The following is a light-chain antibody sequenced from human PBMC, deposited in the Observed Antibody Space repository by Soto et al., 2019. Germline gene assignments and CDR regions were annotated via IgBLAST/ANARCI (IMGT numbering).Light chain of an antibody. CDR3: QQYYATPPT. J-gene: IGKJ1*01. V-gene: IGKV4-1*01. CDR1: QGVLYTSNNKNY. CDR2: WAS. Sequence: DIVMTQSPDSLAASLGERATINCKSSQGVLYTSNNKNYLAWYQQKPGQRPKLLISWASTRESGVPERFSGSGSGTDFTLTITNLQAEDVGVYYCQQYYATPPTFGQGTKVEI.